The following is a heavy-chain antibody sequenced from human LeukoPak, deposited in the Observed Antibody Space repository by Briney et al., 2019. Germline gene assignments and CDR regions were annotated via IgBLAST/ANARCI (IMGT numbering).Heavy chain of an antibody. Sequence: ASVKVSCKASGYTFTSYYIHWVRQAPGQGLEWMGIINPSGGSTSYAQKFQGRVTMTRDTSTSTVYMELSSLRSEDTAVYYCARDERDSGSPNYYFDYWGQGTLVTVSS. CDR1: GYTFTSYY. D-gene: IGHD1-26*01. CDR3: ARDERDSGSPNYYFDY. J-gene: IGHJ4*02. CDR2: INPSGGST. V-gene: IGHV1-46*01.